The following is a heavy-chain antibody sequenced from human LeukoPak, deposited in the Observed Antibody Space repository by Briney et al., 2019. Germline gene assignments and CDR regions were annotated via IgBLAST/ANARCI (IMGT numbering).Heavy chain of an antibody. Sequence: SETLSLTCTVSGGSISSSSYYWGWIRQPPGKGLEWIGSIYYSGSTYYNPSLKSRVTISVDTSKNQFSLKLSSVTAADTAVCYCARGSSWYQTNFDYWGQGTLVTVSS. CDR3: ARGSSWYQTNFDY. V-gene: IGHV4-39*07. CDR1: GGSISSSSYY. CDR2: IYYSGST. J-gene: IGHJ4*02. D-gene: IGHD6-13*01.